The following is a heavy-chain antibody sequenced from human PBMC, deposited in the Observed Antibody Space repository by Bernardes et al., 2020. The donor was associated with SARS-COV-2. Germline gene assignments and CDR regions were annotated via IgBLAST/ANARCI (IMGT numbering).Heavy chain of an antibody. D-gene: IGHD3-10*01. V-gene: IGHV3-33*01. CDR2: IWYDGSNK. Sequence: AGSLSLSCAASGFTFSSYGMHWVRQAPGKGLEWVAVIWYDGSNKYYADSVKGRFTISRDNSKNTLYLQMNSLRAEDTAVYYCARDLPFGEFIGDVWGQGTTVTVSS. CDR3: ARDLPFGEFIGDV. J-gene: IGHJ6*02. CDR1: GFTFSSYG.